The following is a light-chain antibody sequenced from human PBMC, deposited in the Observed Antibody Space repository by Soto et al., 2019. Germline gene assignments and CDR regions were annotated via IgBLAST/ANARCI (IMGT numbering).Light chain of an antibody. V-gene: IGKV3-20*01. CDR2: GAF. Sequence: EIVLTQSPGTLSLSPGERATLSCRASQSVRSSYLAWYQQKPGQAPRLLIYGAFNRASGIPDRFSGRGSGTDFTLTINRLEPEDFATYYCQQYRGYSRTFGQGTKVDIK. CDR1: QSVRSSY. CDR3: QQYRGYSRT. J-gene: IGKJ1*01.